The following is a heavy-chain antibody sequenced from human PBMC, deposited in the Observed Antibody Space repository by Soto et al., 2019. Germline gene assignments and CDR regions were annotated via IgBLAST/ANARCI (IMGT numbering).Heavy chain of an antibody. J-gene: IGHJ6*02. Sequence: GESLKISCKGSGYSFTNYWIGWVRQMPGKGLEWMGIIYPGDSDTKYSPSFQGQVTISADKSISTAYLQWSGLKASDTATYYCARHSGSYLYYYYYGMDVWGQGTTVTVSS. CDR2: IYPGDSDT. CDR1: GYSFTNYW. V-gene: IGHV5-51*01. D-gene: IGHD1-26*01. CDR3: ARHSGSYLYYYYYGMDV.